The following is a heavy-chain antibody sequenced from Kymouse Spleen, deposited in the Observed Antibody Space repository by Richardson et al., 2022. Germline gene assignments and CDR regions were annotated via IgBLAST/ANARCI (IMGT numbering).Heavy chain of an antibody. D-gene: IGHD3-10*01,IGHD3-22*01. V-gene: IGHV4-34*01. Sequence: QVQLQQWGAGLLKPSETLSLTCAVYGGSFSGYYWSWIRQPPGKGLEWIGEINHSGSTNYNPSLKSRVTISVDTSKNQFSLKLSSVTAADTAVYYCARERPYYALGDYWGQGTLVTVSS. CDR3: ARERPYYALGDY. CDR2: INHSGST. J-gene: IGHJ4*02. CDR1: GGSFSGYY.